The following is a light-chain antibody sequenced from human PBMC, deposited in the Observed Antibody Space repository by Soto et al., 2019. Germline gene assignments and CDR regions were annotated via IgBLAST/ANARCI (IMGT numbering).Light chain of an antibody. Sequence: DIQMTQSPSSLSASVGDSVTLTCRASQRLFSFLNWYQQAPGRAPKLLISTAYKLQSGVPSRFSGSESGTEFTLTISSLQPEDFAIYFCHQPYSAPFTFGPGTKVDVK. CDR2: TAY. CDR3: HQPYSAPFT. J-gene: IGKJ3*01. CDR1: QRLFSF. V-gene: IGKV1-39*01.